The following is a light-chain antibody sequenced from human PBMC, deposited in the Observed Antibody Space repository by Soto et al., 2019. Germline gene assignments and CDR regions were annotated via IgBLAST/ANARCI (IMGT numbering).Light chain of an antibody. V-gene: IGKV1-9*01. CDR2: DAS. CDR1: QDSTKY. J-gene: IGKJ4*01. Sequence: IQLTQSPSSLSASVGDRVTITCRASQDSTKYLAWYQKKPGKDPNLLIYDASTLHSGVPSRFSGSGSGTDFNLTVSGLQTEDFATYECQQLSSYTSTFGGGTKVDIK. CDR3: QQLSSYTST.